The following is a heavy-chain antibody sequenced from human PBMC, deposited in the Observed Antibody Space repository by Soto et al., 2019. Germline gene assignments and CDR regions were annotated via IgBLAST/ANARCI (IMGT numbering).Heavy chain of an antibody. V-gene: IGHV1-18*01. J-gene: IGHJ4*02. Sequence: GASVKVSCKASGYTFTSYAMHWVRQAPGQGLEWMGWISAYNGNTNYAQKLQGRVTMTTDTSTSTAYMELRSLRSDDTAVYYCILRLGELSLGGWGQGTLVTVSS. CDR1: GYTFTSYA. CDR2: ISAYNGNT. D-gene: IGHD3-16*02. CDR3: ILRLGELSLGG.